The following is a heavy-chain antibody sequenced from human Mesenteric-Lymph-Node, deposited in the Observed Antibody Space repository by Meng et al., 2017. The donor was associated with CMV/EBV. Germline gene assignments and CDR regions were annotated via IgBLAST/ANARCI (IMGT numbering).Heavy chain of an antibody. Sequence: GESLKISCAASGFTFNTHSMNWVRQAPGKGLEWVSSISSSSVYIYYADSVKGRFTISRDNAKNSLYLQMNSLRVEDTAVYYCARPGYYDSSGYAPFDYWGQGTLVTVSS. CDR2: ISSSSVYI. V-gene: IGHV3-21*01. J-gene: IGHJ4*02. CDR1: GFTFNTHS. CDR3: ARPGYYDSSGYAPFDY. D-gene: IGHD3-22*01.